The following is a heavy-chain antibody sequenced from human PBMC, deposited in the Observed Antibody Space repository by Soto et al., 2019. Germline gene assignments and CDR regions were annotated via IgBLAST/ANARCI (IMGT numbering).Heavy chain of an antibody. J-gene: IGHJ6*03. V-gene: IGHV3-21*01. D-gene: IGHD3-9*01. Sequence: GGSLRLSCAASGFTFSSYSMNWVRQAPGKGLEWVSSISSSSSYIYYADSVKGRFTISRDNAKNSLYLQMNSLRAEDTAVYYCAGSGKDYDILTGYYPPGDYYYYMDVWGKGTTVTVSS. CDR2: ISSSSSYI. CDR3: AGSGKDYDILTGYYPPGDYYYYMDV. CDR1: GFTFSSYS.